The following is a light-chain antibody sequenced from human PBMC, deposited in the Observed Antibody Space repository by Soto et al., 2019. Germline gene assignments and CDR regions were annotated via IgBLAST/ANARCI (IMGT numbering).Light chain of an antibody. V-gene: IGKV3-20*01. CDR3: QQYDTSPRT. Sequence: EIVFTHSPVTLSRSPGDRATLSCRASQNLVSGYLAWYQQKPGQAPRILIYAASSRATGIPDRFSGSGSGTDFSLTISRLEPQDFAVYYCQQYDTSPRTFGQGTKVDIK. CDR1: QNLVSGY. J-gene: IGKJ1*01. CDR2: AAS.